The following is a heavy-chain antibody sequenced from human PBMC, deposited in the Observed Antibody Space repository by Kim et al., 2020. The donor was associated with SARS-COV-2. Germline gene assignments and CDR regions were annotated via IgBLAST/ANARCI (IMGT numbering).Heavy chain of an antibody. J-gene: IGHJ4*02. Sequence: SVKVSCKASGGTFSSYAISWVRQAPGQGLEWMGGIIPIFGTANYAQKFQGRVTITADESTSTDYMELSSLRSEDTAVYYCARDSHYYDSSGYYTPDDYWGQGTLVTVSS. CDR2: IIPIFGTA. V-gene: IGHV1-69*13. CDR3: ARDSHYYDSSGYYTPDDY. CDR1: GGTFSSYA. D-gene: IGHD3-22*01.